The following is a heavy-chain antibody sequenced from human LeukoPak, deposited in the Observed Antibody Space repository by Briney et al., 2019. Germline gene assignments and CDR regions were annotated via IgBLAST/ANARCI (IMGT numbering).Heavy chain of an antibody. J-gene: IGHJ4*02. CDR2: ISYSGST. Sequence: SETLPLTCTVSGGSISSGGYYWTWIRQHPGKDLGWIGYISYSGSTYYTPSLESRLIISMDTSKNQFSLKLNSVTAADTAVYFCARSRDSGSYFDYWGQGILVTVSS. CDR1: GGSISSGGYY. V-gene: IGHV4-31*03. D-gene: IGHD1-26*01. CDR3: ARSRDSGSYFDY.